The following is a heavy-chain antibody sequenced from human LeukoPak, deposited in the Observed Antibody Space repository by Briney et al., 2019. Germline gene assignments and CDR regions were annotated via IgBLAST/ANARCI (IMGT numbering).Heavy chain of an antibody. CDR2: IYYSGIT. V-gene: IGHV4-38-2*01. D-gene: IGHD6-19*01. CDR1: GYSISSGYF. CDR3: ARLSVSSGWDLDY. J-gene: IGHJ4*02. Sequence: SETLSLTCAVSGYSISSGYFWAWIRQPPGKGLEWIGSIYYSGITYYNPSLKSRVTISVDTSKNQFSLKLSSVTAADTAVYYCARLSVSSGWDLDYWGQGTLVTVSS.